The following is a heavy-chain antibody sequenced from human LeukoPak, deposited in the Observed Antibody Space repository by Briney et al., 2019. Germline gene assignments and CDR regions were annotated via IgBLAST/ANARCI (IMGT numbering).Heavy chain of an antibody. J-gene: IGHJ4*02. D-gene: IGHD6-6*01. CDR3: ARSAARQYFDY. CDR2: ISSSSSTI. CDR1: GFTFSSYS. V-gene: IGHV3-48*04. Sequence: GGSLRLSCAASGFTFSSYSMNWVRQAPGKGLEWVSYISSSSSTIYYADSVKGRFTISRDNAKNPLYLQMNSLRAEDTAVYYCARSAARQYFDYWGQGTLVTVSS.